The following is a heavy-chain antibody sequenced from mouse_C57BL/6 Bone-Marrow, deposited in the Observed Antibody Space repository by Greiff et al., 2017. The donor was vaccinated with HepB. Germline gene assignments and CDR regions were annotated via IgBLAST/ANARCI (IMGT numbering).Heavy chain of an antibody. CDR2: IYPGNSDT. CDR3: TRRRGFITTVVGYYFDY. D-gene: IGHD1-1*01. Sequence: EVQLQQSGTVLARPGASVKMSCKTSGYTFTSYWMHWVKQRPGQGLEWIGAIYPGNSDTSYNQKFKGKAKLTAVTSASNAYMELSSLTNEDSAVYYCTRRRGFITTVVGYYFDYWGQGTTLTVSS. CDR1: GYTFTSYW. J-gene: IGHJ2*01. V-gene: IGHV1-5*01.